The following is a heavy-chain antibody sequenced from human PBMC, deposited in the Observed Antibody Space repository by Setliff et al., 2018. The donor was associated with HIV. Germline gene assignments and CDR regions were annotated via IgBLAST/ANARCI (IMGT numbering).Heavy chain of an antibody. V-gene: IGHV1-69*13. CDR2: IIPIFGTA. Sequence: SVKVSCKASGGPFTSAFNWVRQVPGQGLEWMGGIIPIFGTANYAQNFGGRVTITADQSTSTSYLQLNSLRFEDTAIYYCARDRSGTSYAGDDALDIWGQGTMVTVSS. D-gene: IGHD3-3*01. CDR3: ARDRSGTSYAGDDALDI. CDR1: GGPFTSA. J-gene: IGHJ3*02.